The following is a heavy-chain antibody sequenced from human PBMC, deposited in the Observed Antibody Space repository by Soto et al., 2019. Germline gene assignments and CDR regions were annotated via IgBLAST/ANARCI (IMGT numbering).Heavy chain of an antibody. CDR2: IYYSGST. CDR3: ARVLYGYCSGGSCYGSDY. J-gene: IGHJ4*02. Sequence: SETLSLTCTVSGGSISSSSYYWGWIRQPPGKGLEWIGSIYYSGSTYYNPSLKSRVTISVDTSKNQFSLKLSSVTAADTVVYYCARVLYGYCSGGSCYGSDYWGQGTLVTVSS. V-gene: IGHV4-39*01. D-gene: IGHD2-15*01. CDR1: GGSISSSSYY.